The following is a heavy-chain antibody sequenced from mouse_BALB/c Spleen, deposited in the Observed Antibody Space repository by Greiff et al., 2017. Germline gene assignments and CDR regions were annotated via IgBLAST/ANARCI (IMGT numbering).Heavy chain of an antibody. Sequence: VQRVESGPGLVAPSQSLSITCTVSGFSLTSYGVHWVRQPPGKGLEWLGVIWAGGSTNYNSALMSRLSISKDNSKSQVFLKMNSLQTDDTAMYYCARDLDYYGSTWYFDVWGAGTTVTVSS. CDR2: IWAGGST. V-gene: IGHV2-9*02. CDR3: ARDLDYYGSTWYFDV. CDR1: GFSLTSYG. J-gene: IGHJ1*01. D-gene: IGHD1-1*01.